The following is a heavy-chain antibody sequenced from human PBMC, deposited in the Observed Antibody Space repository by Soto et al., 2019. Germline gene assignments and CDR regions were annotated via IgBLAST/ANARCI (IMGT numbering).Heavy chain of an antibody. CDR3: AKGPKTSGGQHWAFNYFDS. J-gene: IGHJ4*02. CDR2: ISYDGTNK. Sequence: QVQLVESGGGVVQPGRSLRLSCAASGFSFSISPMHWVRQAPGKGPEWVALISYDGTNKFYADSVKGRFTISRDNSKSTLYFAGGRLGPEEPALYYWAKGPKTSGGQHWAFNYFDSWGQGTLVTVSS. D-gene: IGHD7-27*01. V-gene: IGHV3-30-3*01. CDR1: GFSFSISP.